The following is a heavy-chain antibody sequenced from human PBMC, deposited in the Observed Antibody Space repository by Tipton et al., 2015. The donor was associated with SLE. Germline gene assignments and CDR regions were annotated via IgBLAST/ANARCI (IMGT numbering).Heavy chain of an antibody. CDR2: LDYSGTT. CDR3: ARARLGGAEYFEH. J-gene: IGHJ1*01. D-gene: IGHD3-3*01. CDR1: GGSVTSSSYH. Sequence: TLSLTCTVSGGSVTSSSYHWGWIRQSPGKGLEWIGNLDYSGTTNYNPSLKSRVTISMDRSKNQFSLKLNSVTAADTAVYYCARARLGGAEYFEHWGQGTLVTVSS. V-gene: IGHV4-61*01.